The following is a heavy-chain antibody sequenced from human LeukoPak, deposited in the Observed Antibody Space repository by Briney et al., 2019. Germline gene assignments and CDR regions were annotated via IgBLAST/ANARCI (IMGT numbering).Heavy chain of an antibody. D-gene: IGHD3-22*01. V-gene: IGHV3-30*02. J-gene: IGHJ4*02. CDR2: IRYDGSNK. CDR3: ARETYYYDSSDYRTYGPSDY. Sequence: GGSLRLSCAASGFTFSSYGMHWVRQAPGKGLEWVAFIRYDGSNKYYADSVKGRFTISRDNSKNTLCLQMNSLRAEDTAVYYCARETYYYDSSDYRTYGPSDYWGQGTLVTVSS. CDR1: GFTFSSYG.